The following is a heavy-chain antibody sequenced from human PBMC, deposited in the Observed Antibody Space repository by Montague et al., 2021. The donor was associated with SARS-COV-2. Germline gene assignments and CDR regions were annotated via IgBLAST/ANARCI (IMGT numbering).Heavy chain of an antibody. Sequence: SQTLSLACTVSGDSTSCPNCYWVCLRQAPGQGLNWIVTLYNSATTYSNPSLQNPLTISIDTSKNHFSLTLTSVTAADTAVYYCARHRNYGDHSLDNWFHPWGQGTLVTVSS. V-gene: IGHV4-39*01. D-gene: IGHD4-17*01. CDR2: LYNSATT. CDR3: ARHRNYGDHSLDNWFHP. CDR1: GDSTSCPNCY. J-gene: IGHJ5*02.